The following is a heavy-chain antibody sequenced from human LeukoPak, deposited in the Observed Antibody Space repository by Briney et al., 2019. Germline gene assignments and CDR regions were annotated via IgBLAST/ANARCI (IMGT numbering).Heavy chain of an antibody. Sequence: SVKVSCKASGGTFSSYAISWVRQAPGQGLEWMGGIIPIFGTANYAQKFQGRVTITADESTSTAYMELSSLRSEDTAVYYCARAILGCDGGSCYYSWGQGTLVTVSS. CDR1: GGTFSSYA. CDR3: ARAILGCDGGSCYYS. CDR2: IIPIFGTA. V-gene: IGHV1-69*13. J-gene: IGHJ5*02. D-gene: IGHD2-15*01.